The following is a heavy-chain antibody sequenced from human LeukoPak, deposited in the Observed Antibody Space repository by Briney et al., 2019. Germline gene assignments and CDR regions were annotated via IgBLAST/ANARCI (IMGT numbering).Heavy chain of an antibody. CDR3: ARGATYISGHHDA. CDR1: GYTFTSYS. J-gene: IGHJ4*02. V-gene: IGHV1-46*01. Sequence: APVKVSCKASGYTFTSYSMQWVRQAPGQGLEWMGIINPSGDSASYTQKLQGRLTMTRDTSTNTVYMELSSLRSDDTAVYYCARGATYISGHHDAWGQGTLVTVSS. CDR2: INPSGDSA. D-gene: IGHD6-19*01.